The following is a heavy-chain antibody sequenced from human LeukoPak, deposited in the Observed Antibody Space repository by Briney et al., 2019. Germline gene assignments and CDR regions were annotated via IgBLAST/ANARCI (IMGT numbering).Heavy chain of an antibody. CDR2: IYYSGST. CDR3: ARAGFWSGYFFDY. V-gene: IGHV4-61*01. D-gene: IGHD3-3*01. CDR1: GGSISSSSYY. Sequence: SETLSLTCTVSGGSISSSSYYWSWIRQPPGKGLEWIGYIYYSGSTNYNPSLKSRVTMSVDTSKNQFSLKLSSVTAADTAVYYCARAGFWSGYFFDYWGQGTLVTVSS. J-gene: IGHJ4*02.